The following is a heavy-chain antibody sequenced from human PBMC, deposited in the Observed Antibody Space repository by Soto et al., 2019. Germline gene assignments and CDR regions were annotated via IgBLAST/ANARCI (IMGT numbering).Heavy chain of an antibody. J-gene: IGHJ4*02. CDR3: TREDY. CDR2: INAGNGNT. V-gene: IGHV1-3*01. CDR1: GYTFSNYV. Sequence: GASVKVSCKAPGYTFSNYVIHWVRQAPGQGLEWLGWINAGNGNTQYSQKFQGRVTITRDTSASTAYMELNSLRSEDTAVYYCTREDYWGRGTLVTVSS.